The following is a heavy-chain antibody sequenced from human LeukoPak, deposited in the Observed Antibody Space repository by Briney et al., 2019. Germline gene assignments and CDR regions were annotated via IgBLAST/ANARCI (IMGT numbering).Heavy chain of an antibody. D-gene: IGHD3-10*01. V-gene: IGHV3-23*01. CDR3: AKDSDAMVRAPDY. Sequence: GGSLRLSCAASRFTFSSYAMSWVRQAPGKGLEWVSAISGSGGSTYYADSVKGRFTISRDNSKNTLYLQMNSLRAEDTAVYYCAKDSDAMVRAPDYWGRGTLVTVSS. CDR2: ISGSGGST. CDR1: RFTFSSYA. J-gene: IGHJ4*02.